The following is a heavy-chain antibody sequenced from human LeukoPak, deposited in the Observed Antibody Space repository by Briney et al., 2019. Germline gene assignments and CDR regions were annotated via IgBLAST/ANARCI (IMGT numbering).Heavy chain of an antibody. CDR2: INAGNGNT. Sequence: GASVKVSCTASGYTFTSYAMHWVRRAPGQRLEWMGWINAGNGNTKYSQKFQGRVTITRDTSASTAYMELSSLRSEDTAVYYCARDPQTTVTPKGNFDYWGQGTLVTVSS. CDR1: GYTFTSYA. CDR3: ARDPQTTVTPKGNFDY. J-gene: IGHJ4*02. D-gene: IGHD4-17*01. V-gene: IGHV1-3*01.